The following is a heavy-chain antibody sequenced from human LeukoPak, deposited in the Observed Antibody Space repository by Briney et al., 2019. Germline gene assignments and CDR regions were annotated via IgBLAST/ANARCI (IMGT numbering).Heavy chain of an antibody. Sequence: PSETLSLTCSVSGGSIITYYWSWIRQPPGKGLEWIGYMSYSGSTNYNPSLNSRVTISIDTSKNQFSLKLSSVTAADTAVYYCARLLGDYDSSGYSLDYWGQGTLVTVSS. D-gene: IGHD3-22*01. J-gene: IGHJ4*02. CDR3: ARLLGDYDSSGYSLDY. CDR1: GGSIITYY. V-gene: IGHV4-59*08. CDR2: MSYSGST.